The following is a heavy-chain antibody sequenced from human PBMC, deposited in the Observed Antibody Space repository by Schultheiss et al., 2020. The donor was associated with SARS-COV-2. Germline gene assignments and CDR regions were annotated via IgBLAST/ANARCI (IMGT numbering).Heavy chain of an antibody. CDR2: IYYSGST. D-gene: IGHD6-13*01. V-gene: IGHV4-59*08. CDR1: GGSINGFY. CDR3: ASAKGI. J-gene: IGHJ4*02. Sequence: SETLSLTCSVSGGSINGFYWSWIRQPPGKGLEWIGYIYYSGSTYYNPSLKSRVTISVDTSKNQFSLKLSSVTAADTAVYYCASAKGIWGQGTLVTVSS.